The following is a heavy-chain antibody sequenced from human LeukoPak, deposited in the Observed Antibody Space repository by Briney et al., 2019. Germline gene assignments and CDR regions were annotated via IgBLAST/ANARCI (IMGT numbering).Heavy chain of an antibody. J-gene: IGHJ4*02. V-gene: IGHV3-23*01. D-gene: IGHD1-1*01. CDR2: ISGSGGST. CDR3: AKDPTGTTYFDY. Sequence: AGGSLRLSCAASGFTFSSYAMSWVRQAPGKGLEWVSAISGSGGSTYYADSVKGRFTISRDNSKNTLYLQMNSLRAEDTAVYYCAKDPTGTTYFDYWGQGTLVTVSS. CDR1: GFTFSSYA.